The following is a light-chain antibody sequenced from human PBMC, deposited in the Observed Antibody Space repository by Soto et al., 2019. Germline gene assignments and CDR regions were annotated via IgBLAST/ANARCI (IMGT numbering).Light chain of an antibody. CDR2: AAT. J-gene: IGKJ2*02. CDR3: QQSYSTPRT. Sequence: DIEMTQSPSPLSASVGDRVTITCRASQSISTYLNWYQQKPGKAPNLLIYAATSLKSGVPSRFSGSGSGTDFTLSISDLQPEDFAPYYCQQSYSTPRTFGQGTKLEIK. V-gene: IGKV1-39*01. CDR1: QSISTY.